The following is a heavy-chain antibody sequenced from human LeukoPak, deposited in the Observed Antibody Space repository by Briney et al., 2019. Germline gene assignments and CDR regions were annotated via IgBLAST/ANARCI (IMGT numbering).Heavy chain of an antibody. J-gene: IGHJ1*01. D-gene: IGHD6-13*01. CDR2: ISSSSAYI. V-gene: IGHV3-21*01. Sequence: PGGSLRLSCAASGFTFSDYSMNWVSQAPGKGLEWVSSISSSSAYIYYADSVKGRFTVSRDNAKNSLSLQMDSLRVEDSAVYHCARGPRNSSSYQYFQHRGQGTLVTVSA. CDR3: ARGPRNSSSYQYFQH. CDR1: GFTFSDYS.